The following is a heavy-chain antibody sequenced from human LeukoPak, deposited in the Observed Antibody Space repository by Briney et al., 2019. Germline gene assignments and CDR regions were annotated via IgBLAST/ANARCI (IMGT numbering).Heavy chain of an antibody. CDR2: ISGSGGST. CDR3: AKDPLLRFLEWLPNWFDP. J-gene: IGHJ5*02. D-gene: IGHD3-3*01. V-gene: IGHV3-23*01. Sequence: TGGSLRLSCAASGFTFSSYAMSWVRQAPGKGLEWVSAISGSGGSTYYADSVKGRFTISRDNSKNTLYLQMNSLRAEDTAVYYCAKDPLLRFLEWLPNWFDPWGQGTLVTVSS. CDR1: GFTFSSYA.